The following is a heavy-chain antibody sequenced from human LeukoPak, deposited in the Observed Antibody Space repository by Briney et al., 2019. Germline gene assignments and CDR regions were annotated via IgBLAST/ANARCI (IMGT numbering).Heavy chain of an antibody. CDR2: IKQDGSEK. J-gene: IGHJ3*01. D-gene: IGHD4-23*01. CDR3: ARVANAVDDF. V-gene: IGHV3-7*05. Sequence: GGSLRLSCAASGFTFRTYWMTWVRHAPGKGLEWVANIKQDGSEKYYVDSVRGRFTISRDNANNSLSLQMNSLRAEDTAVYYCARVANAVDDFWGQGTMVTVS. CDR1: GFTFRTYW.